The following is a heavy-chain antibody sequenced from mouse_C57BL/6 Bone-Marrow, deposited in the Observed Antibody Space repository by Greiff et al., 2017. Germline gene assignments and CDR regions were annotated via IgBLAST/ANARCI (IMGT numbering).Heavy chain of an antibody. CDR2: ISSGSSTI. J-gene: IGHJ4*01. V-gene: IGHV5-17*01. CDR3: ARDDYYAMDY. CDR1: GFTFSDYG. Sequence: EVQLVESGGGLVKPGGSLKLSCAASGFTFSDYGMHWVRQAPEKGLEWVAYISSGSSTIYYADTVKGRFTISRDNAKNTLFLQMNSLRSEDTAMYYCARDDYYAMDYWGQGTSVTVSS.